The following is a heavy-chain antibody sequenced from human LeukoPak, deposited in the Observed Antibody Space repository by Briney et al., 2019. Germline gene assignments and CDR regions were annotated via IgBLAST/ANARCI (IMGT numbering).Heavy chain of an antibody. J-gene: IGHJ6*03. Sequence: ASVKVSCKASGYTFTGYYMHWVRQAPGQGLEWMGWINPNSGGTNYAQKFQGRVTMTRDTSISTAYMELSRLRSDDTAVYYCASTVAGPYYYYYYYMDVWGKGTTATVSS. V-gene: IGHV1-2*02. D-gene: IGHD6-19*01. CDR3: ASTVAGPYYYYYYYMDV. CDR1: GYTFTGYY. CDR2: INPNSGGT.